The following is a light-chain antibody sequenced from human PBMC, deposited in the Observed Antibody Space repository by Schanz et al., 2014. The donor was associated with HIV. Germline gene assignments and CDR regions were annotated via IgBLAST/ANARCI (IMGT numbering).Light chain of an antibody. V-gene: IGKV1-5*03. CDR1: QGISSY. Sequence: DIQMTQSPSSLSASVGDRVVLTCRASQGISSYLAWYQQKPGKAPNLLIFKASSLHSGVPSRFSGSGSGTEFTLTISSLQPDDSASYYCQQYDSYPGTFGQGTQVEIK. CDR3: QQYDSYPGT. CDR2: KAS. J-gene: IGKJ1*01.